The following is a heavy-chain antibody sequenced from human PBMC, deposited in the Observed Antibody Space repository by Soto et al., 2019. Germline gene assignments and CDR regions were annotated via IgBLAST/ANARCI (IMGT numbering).Heavy chain of an antibody. J-gene: IGHJ3*02. CDR3: ARFRSIVVVPAAYPHTFDI. CDR2: IYPGDSDT. D-gene: IGHD2-2*01. CDR1: GYSFTSYW. Sequence: GESLKISCKGSGYSFTSYWIGWVRQMPGKGLEWMGIIYPGDSDTRHSPSFQGQVTISADKSISTAYLQWSSLKASDTAMYYCARFRSIVVVPAAYPHTFDIWGQGTMVTVSS. V-gene: IGHV5-51*01.